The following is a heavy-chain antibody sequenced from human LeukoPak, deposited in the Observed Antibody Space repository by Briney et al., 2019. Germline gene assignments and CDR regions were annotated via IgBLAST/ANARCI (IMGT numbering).Heavy chain of an antibody. Sequence: SGGSLRLSCAASGFTFSSYSMNWVRQAPGKGLEWVSSISSSSSYIYYADSVKGRFTISRDNAKNSLYLQMNSLRAEDTAVYYCAREGSDILTGYPYGFDIWGQGTMVTVSS. V-gene: IGHV3-21*01. CDR2: ISSSSSYI. CDR3: AREGSDILTGYPYGFDI. J-gene: IGHJ3*02. D-gene: IGHD3-9*01. CDR1: GFTFSSYS.